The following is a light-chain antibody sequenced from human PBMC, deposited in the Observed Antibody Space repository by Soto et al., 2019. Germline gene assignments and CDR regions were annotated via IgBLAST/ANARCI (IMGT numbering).Light chain of an antibody. CDR3: QQYGSALPWT. Sequence: EIVMTQSPATLSVSPGERATLSCRASQSVSSSYLAWYQQKPGQAPRLLIYAASSRATGIPDRFSGSGSGTDFTLTISRLEPEDFAVYYCQQYGSALPWTFGQGTKVDI. CDR1: QSVSSSY. J-gene: IGKJ1*01. CDR2: AAS. V-gene: IGKV3-20*01.